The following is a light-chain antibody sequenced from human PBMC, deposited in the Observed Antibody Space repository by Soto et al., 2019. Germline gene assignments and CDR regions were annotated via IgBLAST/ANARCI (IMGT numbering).Light chain of an antibody. J-gene: IGLJ3*02. CDR2: EVS. Sequence: QSVLTQPASVSGSPGQSITISCIGTISDVGGYDYVSWYQQHPGKAPKVIIYEVSHRPSGVSYRFSGSKSGNTASLTISGLQAEDEADYYCSSYTDSSGRVFGGGTKL. V-gene: IGLV2-14*01. CDR1: ISDVGGYDY. CDR3: SSYTDSSGRV.